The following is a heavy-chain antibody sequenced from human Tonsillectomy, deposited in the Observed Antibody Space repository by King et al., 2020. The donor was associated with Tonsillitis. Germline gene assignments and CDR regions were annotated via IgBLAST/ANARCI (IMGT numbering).Heavy chain of an antibody. V-gene: IGHV1-8*01. CDR2: ISPKNDNT. CDR3: ARGVDAGVDY. J-gene: IGHJ4*02. Sequence: QLVQSGAEVKNPGASVKVSCKASGYTFTTFDINWVRQAPGQGLEWMGWISPKNDNTGYAQKFQGRVTMTRETSISTVYMELNSLTSDDTAVYYCARGVDAGVDYWGRGTLVTVSS. CDR1: GYTFTTFD. D-gene: IGHD7-27*01.